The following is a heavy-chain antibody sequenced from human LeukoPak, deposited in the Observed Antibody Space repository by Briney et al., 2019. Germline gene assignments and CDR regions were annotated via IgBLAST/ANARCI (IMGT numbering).Heavy chain of an antibody. CDR2: IYYSGGT. D-gene: IGHD5-12*01. CDR1: GDSLSSSTYY. Sequence: SSETLSLTCTVSGDSLSSSTYYWGRIRQPPGKGPEWIGIIYYSGGTYYNPSLKSRVTISVDASKNQFSLKLSSVTAADTAVYFCARRLRGFDFWGQGTLVPVSS. CDR3: ARRLRGFDF. J-gene: IGHJ5*01. V-gene: IGHV4-39*01.